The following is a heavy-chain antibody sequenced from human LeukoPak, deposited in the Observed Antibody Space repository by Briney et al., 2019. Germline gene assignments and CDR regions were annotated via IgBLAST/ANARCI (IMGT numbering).Heavy chain of an antibody. D-gene: IGHD4-23*01. V-gene: IGHV3-30*04. Sequence: PGGSLILSCAASGFTFSSSAMHWVRQAPGKGLEWVAVISFDGSNKYYADSVKGRFTISRDNSKNTLSLQMNSLGAEDTAVYYCARVPNSLWAFDIWGQGTMVTVSS. CDR2: ISFDGSNK. CDR3: ARVPNSLWAFDI. J-gene: IGHJ3*02. CDR1: GFTFSSSA.